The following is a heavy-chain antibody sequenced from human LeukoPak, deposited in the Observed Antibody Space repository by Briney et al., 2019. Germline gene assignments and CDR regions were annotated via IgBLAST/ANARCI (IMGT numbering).Heavy chain of an antibody. V-gene: IGHV3-7*01. Sequence: PGGPLRLSCAASGFTFSSYWMSWARQAPGKGLEWVAIIKEDRNVKYYVDSVKGRFTISRDNAENSLYLQMNSLRAEDTAVYYCAAGRGDYWGQGTLVTVSS. D-gene: IGHD1-26*01. CDR2: IKEDRNVK. CDR3: AAGRGDY. CDR1: GFTFSSYW. J-gene: IGHJ4*02.